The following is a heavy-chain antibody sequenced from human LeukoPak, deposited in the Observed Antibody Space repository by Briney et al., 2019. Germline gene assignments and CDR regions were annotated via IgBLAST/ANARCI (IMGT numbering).Heavy chain of an antibody. CDR1: GGSISSSSYY. CDR3: ARPVIYSSYGMDV. J-gene: IGHJ6*02. Sequence: NPSETLSLTCTVSGGSISSSSYYWGWIRQPPGKGLEWIGSIYYSGSTYYNPSLKSRVTISVDTSKNQFSLKLSSVTAADTAVYYCARPVIYSSYGMDVWGQGTTVTVSS. D-gene: IGHD5-18*01. CDR2: IYYSGST. V-gene: IGHV4-39*01.